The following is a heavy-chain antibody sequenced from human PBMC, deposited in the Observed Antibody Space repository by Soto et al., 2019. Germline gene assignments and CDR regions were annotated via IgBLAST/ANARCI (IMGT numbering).Heavy chain of an antibody. CDR2: INPSGGST. Sequence: ASVKVSCKASGYTFTSYYMHWVRQAPGQGLEWMGIINPSGGSTSYAQKFQGRVTMTRDTSTSTVYMELSSLRSEDTAVYYCARDHTTNYYDSSGYYPLGYWGQGTLVTAPQ. D-gene: IGHD3-22*01. CDR1: GYTFTSYY. J-gene: IGHJ4*02. V-gene: IGHV1-46*01. CDR3: ARDHTTNYYDSSGYYPLGY.